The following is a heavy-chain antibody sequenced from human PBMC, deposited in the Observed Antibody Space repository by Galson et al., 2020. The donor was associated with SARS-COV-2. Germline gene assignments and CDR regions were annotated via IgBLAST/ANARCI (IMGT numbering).Heavy chain of an antibody. CDR2: IWYDGSNK. J-gene: IGHJ6*02. Sequence: PGGSLRLSCAASGFTFSSYGMHWVRQAPGKGLEWVAVIWYDGSNKYYADSVKGRFTISRDNSKNTLYLQMNSLRAEDTAVYYCVGGLSYYGMDVWGQGTTVTVSS. CDR1: GFTFSSYG. V-gene: IGHV3-33*01. CDR3: VGGLSYYGMDV.